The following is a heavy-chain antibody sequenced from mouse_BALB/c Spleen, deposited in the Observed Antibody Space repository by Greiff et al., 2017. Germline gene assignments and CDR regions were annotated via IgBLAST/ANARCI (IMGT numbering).Heavy chain of an antibody. D-gene: IGHD1-1*01. CDR2: ISNGGGST. J-gene: IGHJ4*01. Sequence: EVHLVESGGGLVQPGGSLKLSCAASGFTFSSYTMSWVRQTPEKRLEWVAYISNGGGSTYYPDTVKGRFTISRDNAKNTLYLQLSSLKSEDTAMYYCARRSTVVDMDYWGQGTSVTVSS. V-gene: IGHV5-12-2*01. CDR3: ARRSTVVDMDY. CDR1: GFTFSSYT.